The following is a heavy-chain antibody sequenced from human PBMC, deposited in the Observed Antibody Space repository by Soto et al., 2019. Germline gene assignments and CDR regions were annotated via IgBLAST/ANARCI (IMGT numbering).Heavy chain of an antibody. D-gene: IGHD1-26*01. V-gene: IGHV3-23*01. CDR3: AKVVGATGGC. CDR1: GLTFSSYA. Sequence: PGGSLRLSCAASGLTFSSYAMSWVRQAPGKGLEWVSSISGSGGETNYAESMKGRFSISRDNSKSTLYLQMDSLRAEDTAVYYCAKVVGATGGCWGQGTLVTVSS. J-gene: IGHJ4*02. CDR2: ISGSGGET.